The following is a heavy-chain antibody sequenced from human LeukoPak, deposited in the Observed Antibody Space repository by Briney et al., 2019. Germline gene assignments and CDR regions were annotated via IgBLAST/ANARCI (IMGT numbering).Heavy chain of an antibody. Sequence: ASVKVSCKASGYTFTSYAMYWVRQAPGQRLEWMGWINAGNGNTKYSQRFQGRVTITRDTSASTAYMELSSLRSEDTAVYYCARQISSGWPRAEYFQHWGQGTLVTVSS. CDR1: GYTFTSYA. V-gene: IGHV1-3*01. CDR3: ARQISSGWPRAEYFQH. J-gene: IGHJ1*01. CDR2: INAGNGNT. D-gene: IGHD6-19*01.